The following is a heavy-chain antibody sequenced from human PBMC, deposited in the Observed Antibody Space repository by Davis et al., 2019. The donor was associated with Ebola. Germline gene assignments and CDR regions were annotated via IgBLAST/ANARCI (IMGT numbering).Heavy chain of an antibody. D-gene: IGHD6-13*01. CDR2: IDWNDNK. Sequence: SGPTLVKPTQTLTLTCSFSGVSLTSSEMCASWIRQSPGKALEWLSLIDWNDNKYYSASLRTRLTISMDTSKNQVVLRMTNMDPVDTATYYCARIRVLGIAAHENYYYYGMDVWGRGTTVTVSS. V-gene: IGHV2-70*01. J-gene: IGHJ6*04. CDR1: GVSLTSSEMC. CDR3: ARIRVLGIAAHENYYYYGMDV.